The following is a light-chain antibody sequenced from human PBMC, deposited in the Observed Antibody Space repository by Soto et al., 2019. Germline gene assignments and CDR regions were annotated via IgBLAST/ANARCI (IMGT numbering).Light chain of an antibody. Sequence: SVLTQPPSASGTPGQRVTISCSGSSSNVGGNPVNWYQHVPTTAPKLLIYTNTQRPSGVPDRFSGSKSGNTASLTISGLQAADEADYYCSLYTSENAYVFGTGTKVTVL. J-gene: IGLJ1*01. CDR1: SSNVGGNP. V-gene: IGLV1-44*01. CDR3: SLYTSENAYV. CDR2: TNT.